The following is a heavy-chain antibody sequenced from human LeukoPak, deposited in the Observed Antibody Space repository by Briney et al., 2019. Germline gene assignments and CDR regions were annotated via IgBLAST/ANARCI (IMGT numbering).Heavy chain of an antibody. CDR3: ERGINNLDY. Sequence: PGGSLRLSCAASGFTFSSYWMSWVRQAPEKGLEWVANIKQDGSEKYYVDSVKGRFTISRDNAKSSLYLQVNSLRAEDTAVYYCERGINNLDYWGQGALVSVSS. CDR1: GFTFSSYW. D-gene: IGHD1-14*01. J-gene: IGHJ4*02. V-gene: IGHV3-7*05. CDR2: IKQDGSEK.